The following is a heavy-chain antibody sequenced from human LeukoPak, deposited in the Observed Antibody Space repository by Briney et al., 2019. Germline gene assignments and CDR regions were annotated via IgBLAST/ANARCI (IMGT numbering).Heavy chain of an antibody. V-gene: IGHV3-33*01. CDR2: IWYDGSNK. D-gene: IGHD6-19*01. J-gene: IGHJ4*02. CDR1: GFTFSSYG. Sequence: GRSLRLSCAASGFTFSSYGMHWVRQAPGKGLEWVAVIWYDGSNKYYADSVKGRFTISRDNSKNTLYLQMNSLRAEDTAVYYXXXXXSSGWVYFDYWGQGTLVTVSS. CDR3: XXXXSSGWVYFDY.